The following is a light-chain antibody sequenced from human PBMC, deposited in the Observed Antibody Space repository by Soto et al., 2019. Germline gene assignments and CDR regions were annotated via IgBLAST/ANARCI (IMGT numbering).Light chain of an antibody. CDR1: QDISNY. J-gene: IGKJ1*01. Sequence: DIQMTQCPSSLSASVGGRVTITCRASQDISNYVTWYQQKPGKVPKLLIYDASTLQSGVPSRFSGSGSGTDFTLTISSLQPEDVATYYCQKYNSAPRTFGQGTKVEIK. CDR3: QKYNSAPRT. V-gene: IGKV1-27*01. CDR2: DAS.